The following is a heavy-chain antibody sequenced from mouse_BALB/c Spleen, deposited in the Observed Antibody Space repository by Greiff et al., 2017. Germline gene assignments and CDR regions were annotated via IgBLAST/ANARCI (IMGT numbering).Heavy chain of an antibody. D-gene: IGHD2-4*01. CDR3: ARHRATMITTSWFAY. V-gene: IGHV5-2*03. Sequence: EVKLEESGGGLVQPGESLKLSCESNEYEFPSHDMSWVRTTPEKRLELVAAINSDGGSTYYPDTMERRFIISRDNTKKTLYLQMSSLRSEDTALYYCARHRATMITTSWFAYWGQGTLVTVSA. CDR2: INSDGGST. CDR1: EYEFPSHD. J-gene: IGHJ3*01.